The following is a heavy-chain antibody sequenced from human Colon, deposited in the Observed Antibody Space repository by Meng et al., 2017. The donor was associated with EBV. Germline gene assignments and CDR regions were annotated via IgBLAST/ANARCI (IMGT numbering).Heavy chain of an antibody. CDR1: GGSGSSNDYH. D-gene: IGHD2-8*02. CDR3: AYYFVGRGGTGS. CDR2: MYDSGSA. V-gene: IGHV4-61*03. J-gene: IGHJ5*02. Sequence: VPLQASRPGRVKRFETLSRPCSVSGGSGSSNDYHRSWIRQPPGKGLEWIGCMYDSGSAKYNPSLNSRVTISIDTTRNHFVLKLTSVTAADTAVYYCAYYFVGRGGTGSWGQGTLVTVSS.